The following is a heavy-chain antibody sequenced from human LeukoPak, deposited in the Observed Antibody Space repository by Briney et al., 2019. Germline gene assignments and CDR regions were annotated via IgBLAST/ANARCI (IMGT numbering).Heavy chain of an antibody. D-gene: IGHD3/OR15-3a*01. V-gene: IGHV3-23*01. Sequence: AESLRPSCAASAFTFSSYAMTWVRHAPGKVLEWGLAISGSGGSTLYAERVKGRFTTSSNNSKNTLYLQMNSMRAEDTAVYYCAKKKLDTDAFDIWGQGTMVTVSS. J-gene: IGHJ3*02. CDR1: AFTFSSYA. CDR2: ISGSGGST. CDR3: AKKKLDTDAFDI.